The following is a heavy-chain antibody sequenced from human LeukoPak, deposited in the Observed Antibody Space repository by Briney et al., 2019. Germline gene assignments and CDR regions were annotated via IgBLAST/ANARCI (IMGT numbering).Heavy chain of an antibody. CDR1: GGSIGSHTYW. Sequence: SETLSLTCTVSGGSIGSHTYWWGWFRQPPGKGLAWIGSISFFGTTSYNPSLRSPFTISVYTSKKEFSLNLRSVTAADTAIYYCARLPSTDYSIDNWGQGTLVTVSS. J-gene: IGHJ4*02. CDR3: ARLPSTDYSIDN. D-gene: IGHD5-12*01. CDR2: ISFFGTT. V-gene: IGHV4-39*01.